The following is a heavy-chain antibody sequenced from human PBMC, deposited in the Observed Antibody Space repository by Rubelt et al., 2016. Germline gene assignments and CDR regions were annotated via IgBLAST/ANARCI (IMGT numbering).Heavy chain of an antibody. CDR3: ATGIIRLKPFDY. Sequence: QVQLVQSGAEVKKPGASVKVSCKDSGYTFTSYAMHWVRQAPGQRLEWMGWINAGNGNPKYSQQFQGRVTMTEDTSKDTADMELSSLRSEDTAVYYCATGIIRLKPFDYWGQGTLVTVSS. CDR2: INAGNGNP. CDR1: GYTFTSYA. V-gene: IGHV1-3*01. D-gene: IGHD2-15*01. J-gene: IGHJ4*02.